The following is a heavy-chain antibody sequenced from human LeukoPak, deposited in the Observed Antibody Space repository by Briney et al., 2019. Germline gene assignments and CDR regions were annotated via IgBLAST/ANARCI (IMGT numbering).Heavy chain of an antibody. CDR3: ARVAYGNNATPFDH. D-gene: IGHD4-11*01. CDR2: INPNSGGT. CDR1: GYSFTDYY. Sequence: ASVKVSCKTSGYSFTDYYIHWVRQAPGQGPEWMGRINPNSGGTDSAQKFQGRVTMTRGTSITTAYMELSRLTSDDTAVYYCARVAYGNNATPFDHWGQGTLVIVSS. J-gene: IGHJ4*02. V-gene: IGHV1-2*06.